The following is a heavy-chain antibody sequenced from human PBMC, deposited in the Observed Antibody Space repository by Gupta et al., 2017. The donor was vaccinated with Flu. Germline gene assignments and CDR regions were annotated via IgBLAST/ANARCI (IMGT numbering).Heavy chain of an antibody. D-gene: IGHD6-19*01. Sequence: EVQLVESGGGLVQPGGSLRLAWAASGLTFSSYSMNWVRQAPGKGLELVSYISSSSSTIYYADSVKGRFTISRDNAKNSLYLQMNSLRDEDTAVYYCARDTGQQWHLPDYWGQGTLVTVSS. CDR2: ISSSSSTI. CDR1: GLTFSSYS. CDR3: ARDTGQQWHLPDY. V-gene: IGHV3-48*02. J-gene: IGHJ4*02.